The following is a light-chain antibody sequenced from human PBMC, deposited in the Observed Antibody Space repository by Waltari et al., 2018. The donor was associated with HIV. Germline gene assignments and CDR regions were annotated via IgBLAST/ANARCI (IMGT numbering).Light chain of an antibody. CDR2: RMN. CDR3: AAWDDSPYV. Sequence: QSVLTQSPSASGTPGQRVTISCSGSSSNIGSNYVYWYQQLPGTAPKLLIYRMNQRPSGVPDRFSGSKSGTSASLAINGLRSEDEADYYCAAWDDSPYVFGTGTKVTVL. J-gene: IGLJ1*01. V-gene: IGLV1-47*01. CDR1: SSNIGSNY.